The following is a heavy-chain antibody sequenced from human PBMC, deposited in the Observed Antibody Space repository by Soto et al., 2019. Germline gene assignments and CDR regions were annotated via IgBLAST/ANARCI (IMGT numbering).Heavy chain of an antibody. J-gene: IGHJ4*02. Sequence: QVQLAESGGGVVQPGRSLRLSCAASGFTFSSYAMHWVRQAPGKGLEWVAVISYDGSNKYYADSVKGRFTISRDNSKNTLYLQMNSLRAEDTAVYYCASDHYDSSGYYYAFDYWGQGTLVTVSS. CDR1: GFTFSSYA. CDR3: ASDHYDSSGYYYAFDY. D-gene: IGHD3-22*01. CDR2: ISYDGSNK. V-gene: IGHV3-30-3*01.